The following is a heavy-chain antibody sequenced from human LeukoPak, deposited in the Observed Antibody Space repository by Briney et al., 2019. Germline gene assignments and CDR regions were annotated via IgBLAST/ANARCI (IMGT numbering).Heavy chain of an antibody. Sequence: GGSLRLSSAASGFPFSNYWMSWVRQAPGKGLEWVANMKEDGGEINYVDSVKGRFTISRDNSKNTLYLQMNSLRAEDTAVYYSPRDQGSSSWTYLYYYYGMDVWGQGTTVTVSS. CDR2: MKEDGGEI. D-gene: IGHD6-13*01. V-gene: IGHV3-7*01. CDR1: GFPFSNYW. J-gene: IGHJ6*02. CDR3: PRDQGSSSWTYLYYYYGMDV.